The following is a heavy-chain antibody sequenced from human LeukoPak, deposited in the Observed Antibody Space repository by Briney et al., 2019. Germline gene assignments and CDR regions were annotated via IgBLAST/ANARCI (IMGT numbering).Heavy chain of an antibody. J-gene: IGHJ4*02. D-gene: IGHD4-17*01. CDR2: INPSGGST. V-gene: IGHV1-46*01. Sequence: ASVKVSCKASGYTFTSYYIHWVRQAPGQGLEWMGIINPSGGSTSYAQKFQGRVTMTRDTSTSTVYMYLSSLRSEDTAVYYCARDSLYGVVDYWGQGTLVTVSS. CDR1: GYTFTSYY. CDR3: ARDSLYGVVDY.